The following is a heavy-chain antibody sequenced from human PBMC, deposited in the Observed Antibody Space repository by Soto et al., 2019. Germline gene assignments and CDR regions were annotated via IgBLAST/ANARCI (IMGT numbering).Heavy chain of an antibody. CDR3: ARQAGMGSSWYLPLHWFDP. J-gene: IGHJ5*02. CDR1: GYTFTGYY. D-gene: IGHD6-13*01. V-gene: IGHV1-2*02. Sequence: QVQLVQSGAEVKKPGASVKVSCKASGYTFTGYYMHWVRQAPGQGLEWMGWINPNSGGTKYAQKFQGRVTMTRDTSISTAYMELSRLRSDDTAVYYCARQAGMGSSWYLPLHWFDPWGQGTLVTVSS. CDR2: INPNSGGT.